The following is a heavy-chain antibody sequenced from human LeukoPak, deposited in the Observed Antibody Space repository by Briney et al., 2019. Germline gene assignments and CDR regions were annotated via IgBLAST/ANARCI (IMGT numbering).Heavy chain of an antibody. V-gene: IGHV3-21*01. D-gene: IGHD6-6*01. CDR3: AGYPSIAALR. CDR1: AFTFSSYS. Sequence: GGSLRLSCAASAFTFSSYSMNWVRQAPGKGLEWVSSISSSSSYIYYADSVKGRFTISRDNAKDSLYLQMNSLRAEDTAVYYCAGYPSIAALRWGQGTLVTVSS. CDR2: ISSSSSYI. J-gene: IGHJ4*02.